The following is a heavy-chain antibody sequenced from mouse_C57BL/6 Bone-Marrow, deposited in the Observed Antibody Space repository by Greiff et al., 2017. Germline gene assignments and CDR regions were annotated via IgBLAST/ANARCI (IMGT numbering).Heavy chain of an antibody. Sequence: VQGVESGPGLVAPSQSLSITCTVSGFSLTSYGVDWVRQPPGKGLEWLGVIWGGGSTKYNSALMSRLSISKDNSKSQVFLKMNSLQTDDTAMYYCAKRHYYGSSCGWYFDVWGTGTTVTVSA. CDR3: AKRHYYGSSCGWYFDV. D-gene: IGHD1-1*01. V-gene: IGHV2-9*01. J-gene: IGHJ1*03. CDR1: GFSLTSYG. CDR2: IWGGGST.